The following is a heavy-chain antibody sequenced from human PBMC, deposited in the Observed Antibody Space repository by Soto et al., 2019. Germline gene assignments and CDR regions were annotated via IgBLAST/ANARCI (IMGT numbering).Heavy chain of an antibody. D-gene: IGHD6-19*01. CDR3: AREPVAGIWFDP. CDR1: GYTFTSYD. Sequence: GASVKVSCKASGYTFTSYDMHWVRQAPGQRLEWMGWINAYNGNTKYSQKLQGRVTMTRDTSTSTAYMELRSLRSDDTAVYYCAREPVAGIWFDPWGQGTLVTVSS. V-gene: IGHV1-3*01. J-gene: IGHJ5*02. CDR2: INAYNGNT.